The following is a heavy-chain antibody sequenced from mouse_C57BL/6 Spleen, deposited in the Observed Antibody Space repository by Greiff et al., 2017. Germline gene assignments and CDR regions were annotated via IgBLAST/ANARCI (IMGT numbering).Heavy chain of an antibody. J-gene: IGHJ4*01. CDR2: IDPSDSYT. Sequence: QVQLQQPGAELVRPGTSVKLSCKASGYTFTSYWMHWVKQRPGQGLEWIGVIDPSDSYTNYNQKFKGKATLTVDTSSSTAYMQLSSLTSEDSAVYYCARALVTTGNAMDYWGQGTSVTVSS. V-gene: IGHV1-59*01. CDR3: ARALVTTGNAMDY. D-gene: IGHD2-2*01. CDR1: GYTFTSYW.